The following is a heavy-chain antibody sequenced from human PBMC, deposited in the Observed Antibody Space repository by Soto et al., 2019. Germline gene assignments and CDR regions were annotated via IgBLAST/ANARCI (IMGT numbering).Heavy chain of an antibody. V-gene: IGHV3-23*04. Sequence: EVQLVDSGGGLVQPGGSLRLSCAASGFIFSNYVMSWVRQAPGKGLEWVSSISDSGGTSYYADSVKGRFTISRDNSKNTLYLQMSSLRAEDTAIYYCAKRPRALLTFDYWGQGTLVTVSS. J-gene: IGHJ4*02. CDR2: ISDSGGTS. D-gene: IGHD1-26*01. CDR1: GFIFSNYV. CDR3: AKRPRALLTFDY.